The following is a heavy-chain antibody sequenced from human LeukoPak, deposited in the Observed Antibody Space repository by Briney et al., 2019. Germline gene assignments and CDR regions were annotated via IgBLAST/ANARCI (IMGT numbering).Heavy chain of an antibody. V-gene: IGHV4-39*01. CDR3: AILGYCSSTSCYNWFDP. D-gene: IGHD2-2*01. J-gene: IGHJ5*02. Sequence: SETLSLTCTVSGGSISSSSYYWGWIRQPPGKGLEWIGSIYYSGSTYYNPSLKSRVTISVDTSKNQFSLKLSSVTAADTAVYYCAILGYCSSTSCYNWFDPWGQGTLVTVSS. CDR1: GGSISSSSYY. CDR2: IYYSGST.